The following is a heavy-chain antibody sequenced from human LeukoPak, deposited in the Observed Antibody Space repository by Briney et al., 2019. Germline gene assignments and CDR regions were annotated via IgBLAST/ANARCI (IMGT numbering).Heavy chain of an antibody. CDR2: ISYDGSNK. Sequence: PGRSLRLSCAASGFTFSSYAMHWVRQAPGKGLEWVAVISYDGSNKYYADSVKGRFTISRDNSKNTLYLQMNSLRAEDTAVYYCARDPIYSSGWYQHYYFDYWGQGTLVTVSS. CDR3: ARDPIYSSGWYQHYYFDY. J-gene: IGHJ4*02. V-gene: IGHV3-30*04. CDR1: GFTFSSYA. D-gene: IGHD6-19*01.